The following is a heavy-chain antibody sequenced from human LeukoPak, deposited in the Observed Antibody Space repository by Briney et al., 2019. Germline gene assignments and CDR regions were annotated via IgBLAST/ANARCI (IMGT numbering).Heavy chain of an antibody. V-gene: IGHV1-3*01. CDR1: GYTFTSYA. Sequence: ASVKVSCKASGYTFTSYAMHWVRQAPGQRLEWMGWINAGNGNTKYSQKFQGRVTMTRDTSTSTVYMELSSLRSEDTAVYYCARGPTTLGRTTPRKFFDYWGQGTLVTVSS. CDR2: INAGNGNT. D-gene: IGHD1-1*01. J-gene: IGHJ4*02. CDR3: ARGPTTLGRTTPRKFFDY.